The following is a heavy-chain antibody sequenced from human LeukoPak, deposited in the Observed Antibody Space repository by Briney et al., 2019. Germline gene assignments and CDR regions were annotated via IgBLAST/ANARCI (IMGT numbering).Heavy chain of an antibody. CDR2: ISGSGVNT. Sequence: GGSLRLSCAASGFTFSTYAMYWVRQAPGKGLEYVSAISGSGVNTYYANSVKGRFTISRDNSKNTLYLQLGSLRAEDMAVYYCARDSSLGMDWGQGTLVTVSA. V-gene: IGHV3-64*01. D-gene: IGHD1-26*01. CDR1: GFTFSTYA. J-gene: IGHJ4*02. CDR3: ARDSSLGMD.